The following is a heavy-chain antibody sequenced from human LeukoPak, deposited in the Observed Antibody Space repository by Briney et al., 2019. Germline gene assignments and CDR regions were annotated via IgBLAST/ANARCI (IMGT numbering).Heavy chain of an antibody. J-gene: IGHJ4*02. D-gene: IGHD1-26*01. CDR1: GGSFSGYY. CDR2: INHSGST. Sequence: SETLSLTCAVYGGSFSGYYWSWIRQPPGKGLEWIGEINHSGSTYYNPSLKSRVTISVDRSKNQFSLKLSSVTAADTAVYYCARVPDRGGSYYFDYWGQGTLVTVSS. V-gene: IGHV4-34*01. CDR3: ARVPDRGGSYYFDY.